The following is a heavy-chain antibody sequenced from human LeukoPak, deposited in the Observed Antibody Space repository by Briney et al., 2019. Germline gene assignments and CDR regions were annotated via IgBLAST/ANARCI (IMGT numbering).Heavy chain of an antibody. J-gene: IGHJ5*02. CDR3: ARHGAHSWFGESADYFDP. CDR2: INPIDSET. V-gene: IGHV5-10-1*01. Sequence: GESLRISCQASGFKFTNYWISWVRQVPGKGLEWMGKINPIDSETKYSPSLQGHVSVSADKSINTVYLHWNGLKDSDTGLYYCARHGAHSWFGESADYFDPWGQGTLVTVSS. D-gene: IGHD3-10*01. CDR1: GFKFTNYW.